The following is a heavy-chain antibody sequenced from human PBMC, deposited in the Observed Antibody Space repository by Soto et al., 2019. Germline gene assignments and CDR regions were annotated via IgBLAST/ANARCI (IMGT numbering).Heavy chain of an antibody. D-gene: IGHD5-12*01. Sequence: GESLKISCKGSGYIFVSYWVAWVRQVPGKGLECMGIIYPGNSDTRYSPSFDGQVTISVDKSINTAYLQWSSLKASDTAVYYCAKDSGYGRNFDFWGPGTLVTVSS. CDR2: IYPGNSDT. CDR1: GYIFVSYW. V-gene: IGHV5-51*01. CDR3: AKDSGYGRNFDF. J-gene: IGHJ4*02.